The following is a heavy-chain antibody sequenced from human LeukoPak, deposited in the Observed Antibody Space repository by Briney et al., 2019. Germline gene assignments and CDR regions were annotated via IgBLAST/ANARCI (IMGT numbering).Heavy chain of an antibody. V-gene: IGHV3-23*01. Sequence: PGGSLRLSCAASGFTFSSYAMSWVRQAPGKGLEWVSAISGSGGSTYYADSVKGRFTISRDNSKNTLYLQMNSLRAEDTAVYYCAKGRGYSYGYGVFDYWGQGTLVTVSS. CDR3: AKGRGYSYGYGVFDY. CDR2: ISGSGGST. CDR1: GFTFSSYA. D-gene: IGHD5-18*01. J-gene: IGHJ4*02.